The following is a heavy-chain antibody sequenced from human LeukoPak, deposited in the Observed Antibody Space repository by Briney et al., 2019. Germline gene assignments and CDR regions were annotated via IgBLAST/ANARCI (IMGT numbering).Heavy chain of an antibody. CDR1: GGSFSGYY. CDR2: INHSGST. Sequence: SETLSLTCAVYGGSFSGYYWSWIRQPPGKGLEWIGEINHSGSTNYNPSLKSRVTISVDTSKNQFSLKLSSVTAADTAVYYCARGGHSIPFDYWGQGTLVTVSS. J-gene: IGHJ4*02. V-gene: IGHV4-34*01. D-gene: IGHD3-3*02. CDR3: ARGGHSIPFDY.